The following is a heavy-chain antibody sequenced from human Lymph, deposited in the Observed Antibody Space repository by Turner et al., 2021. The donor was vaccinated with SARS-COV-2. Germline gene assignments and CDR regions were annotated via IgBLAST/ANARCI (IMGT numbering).Heavy chain of an antibody. CDR2: FDHEDAEA. CDR1: GYTRTELS. J-gene: IGHJ6*02. D-gene: IGHD6-19*01. CDR3: ATAPAVAGYIHYYNGMDV. V-gene: IGHV1-24*01. Sequence: QFQLVQSGAEVKKPGASVKVSCKVSGYTRTELSMHWVLQAPGKGLEWMGGFDHEDAEAIYAQKFQGRVTMTEDTTTDTAYMELSSLRSEDTAVYYCATAPAVAGYIHYYNGMDVWGQGTTVTVSS.